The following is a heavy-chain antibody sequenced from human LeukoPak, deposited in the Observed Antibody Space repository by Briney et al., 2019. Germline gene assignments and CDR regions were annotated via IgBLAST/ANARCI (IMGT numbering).Heavy chain of an antibody. CDR1: GFTFRSYS. D-gene: IGHD5-18*01. Sequence: GGSLRLSCAASGFTFRSYSMNWVRPAPGKGLEWVSSISSSSSYIYYADSVKGRFTISRDNAKNSLYLQMNSLRAEDTAVYYCARDLRDTAMAPDYYYYGMDVWGQGTTVTVSS. J-gene: IGHJ6*02. CDR2: ISSSSSYI. V-gene: IGHV3-21*01. CDR3: ARDLRDTAMAPDYYYYGMDV.